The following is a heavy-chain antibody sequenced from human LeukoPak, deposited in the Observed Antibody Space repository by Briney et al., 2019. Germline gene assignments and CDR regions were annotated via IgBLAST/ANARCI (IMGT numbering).Heavy chain of an antibody. CDR3: AKSPVESYGYDYYGMDV. Sequence: PGGSLRLSCAASGFTFSSYAMSWVRQAPGKGLEWVAVISYDGSNKYYADSVKGRFTISRDNSKNTLYLQMNSLRAEDTAVYYCAKSPVESYGYDYYGMDVWGQGTTVTVSS. D-gene: IGHD5-18*01. V-gene: IGHV3-30*18. CDR1: GFTFSSYA. CDR2: ISYDGSNK. J-gene: IGHJ6*02.